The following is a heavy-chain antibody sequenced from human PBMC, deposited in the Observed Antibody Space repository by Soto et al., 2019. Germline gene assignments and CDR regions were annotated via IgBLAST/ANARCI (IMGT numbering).Heavy chain of an antibody. Sequence: SVKVSCKAARVAFSKFIVTWVRQAPGLGLEWVGGIIPIFGTANYAQKFQGRVTITADESTSTSYMEVNNLRSEDTAVYYCAKVRYSSPMGYYYGMDVWGQGTTVTVSS. CDR1: RVAFSKFI. CDR3: AKVRYSSPMGYYYGMDV. V-gene: IGHV1-69*13. J-gene: IGHJ6*02. D-gene: IGHD6-19*01. CDR2: IIPIFGTA.